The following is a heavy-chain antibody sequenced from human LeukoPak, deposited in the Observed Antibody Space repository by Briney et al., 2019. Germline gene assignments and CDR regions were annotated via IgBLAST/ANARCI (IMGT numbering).Heavy chain of an antibody. Sequence: QSGGSLRLSCTASGFTLSSYAMLWVRQAPGKGLECVSAISSSGGSTYYADSVKGRFTISRDNSKKTLYLQMSSLRAEGAAVYYCVKEGYSSGWDGDWGQGSLVGVS. J-gene: IGHJ4*02. CDR1: GFTLSSYA. CDR2: ISSSGGST. V-gene: IGHV3-64D*06. CDR3: VKEGYSSGWDGD. D-gene: IGHD6-19*01.